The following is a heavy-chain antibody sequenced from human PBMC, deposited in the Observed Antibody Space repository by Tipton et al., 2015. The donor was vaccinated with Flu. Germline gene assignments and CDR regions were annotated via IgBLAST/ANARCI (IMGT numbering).Heavy chain of an antibody. CDR3: VRGLQPLRY. CDR2: IKQDGSEK. J-gene: IGHJ4*02. D-gene: IGHD5-24*01. V-gene: IGHV3-7*01. Sequence: AVSGFTFSDYWMTWVRQAPGKGLEWVANIKQDGSEKFYVDSVKGRFTISRDNAKNSLYLQMSSLRAEDTAVYYCVRGLQPLRYWGQGTLVTVSS. CDR1: GFTFSDYW.